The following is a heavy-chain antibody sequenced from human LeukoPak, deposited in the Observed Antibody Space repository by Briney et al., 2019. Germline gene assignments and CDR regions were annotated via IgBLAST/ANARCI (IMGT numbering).Heavy chain of an antibody. V-gene: IGHV4-34*01. J-gene: IGHJ3*02. CDR2: INHSGST. D-gene: IGHD1-14*01. CDR1: GGSFSGYY. CDR3: ARYNIPHAFDI. Sequence: PSETLSLTCAVYGGSFSGYYWSWIRQPPGKGLEWIGEINHSGSTNYNPSLKSRVTISVDTSKNQFSLKLSSVTAADTAVYYCARYNIPHAFDIWGQGTMVTVSS.